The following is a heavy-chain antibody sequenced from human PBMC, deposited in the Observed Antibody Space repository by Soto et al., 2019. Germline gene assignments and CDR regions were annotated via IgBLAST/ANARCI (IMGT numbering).Heavy chain of an antibody. D-gene: IGHD6-13*01. Sequence: GESLKISCKASGYTFTSYGISWVRQAPGQGLEWMGWISAYNGNTNYAQKLQGRVTMTTDTSTSTAYMELRSLRSDDTAVYYCARAPDSSSWNWFDPWGQGTLVTVSS. CDR1: GYTFTSYG. V-gene: IGHV1-18*01. CDR3: ARAPDSSSWNWFDP. CDR2: ISAYNGNT. J-gene: IGHJ5*02.